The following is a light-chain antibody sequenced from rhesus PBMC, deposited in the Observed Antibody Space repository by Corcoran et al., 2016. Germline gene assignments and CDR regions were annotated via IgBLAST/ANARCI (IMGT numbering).Light chain of an antibody. J-gene: IGLJ1*01. CDR3: CSYRIGPTFI. CDR2: DVN. Sequence: QSALTQPPSVSKSLGQSVSISCTGTSIDIGGYNDVSWYQQHPDAAPRLLIYDVNKRPSGVYDRFSGSRSGNTASLTISGLQAEDAADYYCCSYRIGPTFIFGSGTRLTVL. V-gene: IGLV2S9*01. CDR1: SIDIGGYND.